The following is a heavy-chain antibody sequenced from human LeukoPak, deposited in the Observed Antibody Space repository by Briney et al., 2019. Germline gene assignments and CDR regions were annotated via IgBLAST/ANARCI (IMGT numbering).Heavy chain of an antibody. V-gene: IGHV1-8*02. CDR1: GYTFTSYD. Sequence: ASVKVSCKASGYTFTSYDINWVRQVTGQGLEWMGWMNPKSGNTGYAQKFQGRVTMTEDTSTDTAYMELSSLRSEDTAVYYCATSQARYSSGYFQSWGQGTLVTVSS. J-gene: IGHJ4*02. CDR2: MNPKSGNT. CDR3: ATSQARYSSGYFQS. D-gene: IGHD6-19*01.